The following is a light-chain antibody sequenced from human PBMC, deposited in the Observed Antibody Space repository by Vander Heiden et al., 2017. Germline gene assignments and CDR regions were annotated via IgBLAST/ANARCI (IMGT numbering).Light chain of an antibody. Sequence: DVVLTQSPLSLPVTLGQPASISCTSSHSLVHSSGNTYLFWFQQRPGQSPRRLIFNVSNRDSGVPDRFGGSGSGTEFTLKISRVEAEDVAIYYRMQATQWPPTFGQGTRLDIK. CDR2: NVS. V-gene: IGKV2-30*02. J-gene: IGKJ5*01. CDR1: HSLVHSSGNTY. CDR3: MQATQWPPT.